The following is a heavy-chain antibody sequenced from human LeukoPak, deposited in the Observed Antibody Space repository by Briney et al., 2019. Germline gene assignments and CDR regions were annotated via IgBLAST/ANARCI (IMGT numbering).Heavy chain of an antibody. Sequence: GGSLRLSCAASGFTFSSYGMSWVRQAPGKGLEWVSVISTRSDAKYYADSVEGRFTISRDNSKNTLYLQMNSLRAEDTAVYYCAKLRLTGTTDFFDYWGQGTLVTVSS. V-gene: IGHV3-23*01. J-gene: IGHJ4*02. CDR2: ISTRSDAK. CDR3: AKLRLTGTTDFFDY. D-gene: IGHD1-7*01. CDR1: GFTFSSYG.